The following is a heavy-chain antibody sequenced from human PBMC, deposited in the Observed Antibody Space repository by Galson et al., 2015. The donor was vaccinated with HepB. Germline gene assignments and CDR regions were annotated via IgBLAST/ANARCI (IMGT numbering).Heavy chain of an antibody. V-gene: IGHV5-51*01. D-gene: IGHD1-1*01. CDR2: IYPGDSDT. CDR1: GYSFTSYW. Sequence: QSGAEVKKPGESLKISCKGSGYSFTSYWIGWVRQMPGKGLEWMGIIYPGDSDTRYSPSFQGQVTISADKSISTAYLQWSSLKASDTAMYYCARSGGPSGNVILFGAFDIWGQGTMVTVSS. CDR3: ARSGGPSGNVILFGAFDI. J-gene: IGHJ3*02.